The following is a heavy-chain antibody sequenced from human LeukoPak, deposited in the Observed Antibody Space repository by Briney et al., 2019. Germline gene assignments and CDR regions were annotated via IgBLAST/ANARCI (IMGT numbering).Heavy chain of an antibody. CDR2: IYTSGST. Sequence: PSETLSLTCTVSGGSISSYYWSWIRQPPGKGLEWIGYIYTSGSTNYNPSLKSRVTISVDTSKNQFSLKLSSVTAADTAVYYCARTRGSSSGAYYYYYMDVWGKGTTVTVSS. D-gene: IGHD6-6*01. CDR3: ARTRGSSSGAYYYYYMDV. V-gene: IGHV4-4*09. CDR1: GGSISSYY. J-gene: IGHJ6*03.